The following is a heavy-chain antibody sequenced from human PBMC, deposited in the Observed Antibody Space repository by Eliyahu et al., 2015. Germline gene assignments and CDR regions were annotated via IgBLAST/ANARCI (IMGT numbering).Heavy chain of an antibody. CDR2: VGFSGET. Sequence: EVLLVESGGAVVQPGGSLRLSCATSXFLFSNYDXHWVRQAPGKGFEWVSVVGFSGETYYADSVKGRFSISRENAKNSVYLQMNNLRDGDTAIYYCIKDGGRTSPYGLDVWGKGTTVTVSS. V-gene: IGHV3-13*01. J-gene: IGHJ6*04. CDR3: IKDGGRTSPYGLDV. D-gene: IGHD2-15*01. CDR1: XFLFSNYD.